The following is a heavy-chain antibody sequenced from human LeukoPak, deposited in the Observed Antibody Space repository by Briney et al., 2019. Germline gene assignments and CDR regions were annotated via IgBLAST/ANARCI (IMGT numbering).Heavy chain of an antibody. CDR2: IYYSGDT. V-gene: IGHV4-39*07. D-gene: IGHD3-10*01. Sequence: SETLSLTCTVSGGSISSSSYYWGWIRQPPGKGLEWIGSIYYSGDTNYNPSLQSRVTVSVDTSKNQFSLRLTSVSAADTAVYYCVRGPYGSGISNWFDPWGQGTQVIVSS. J-gene: IGHJ5*02. CDR3: VRGPYGSGISNWFDP. CDR1: GGSISSSSYY.